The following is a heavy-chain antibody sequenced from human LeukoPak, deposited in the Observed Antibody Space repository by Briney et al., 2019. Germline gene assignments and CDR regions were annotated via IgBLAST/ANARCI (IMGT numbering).Heavy chain of an antibody. D-gene: IGHD4-17*01. CDR3: ARGPYDYGDTLDY. CDR1: RGSISSYY. CDR2: IYYSGST. J-gene: IGHJ4*02. Sequence: PTETLSLTCSVSRGSISSYYWSWIRQPPGKGLERIGYIYYSGSTNYNPSLKSRVTISVNTSKNQFSLKLSSVTAADTAVYYCARGPYDYGDTLDYWGQGTLVTVSS. V-gene: IGHV4-59*01.